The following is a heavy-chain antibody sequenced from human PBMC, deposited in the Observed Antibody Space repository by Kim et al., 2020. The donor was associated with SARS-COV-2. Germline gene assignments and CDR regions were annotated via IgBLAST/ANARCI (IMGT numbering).Heavy chain of an antibody. CDR3: TRIPATTLAFWDAFDI. J-gene: IGHJ3*02. V-gene: IGHV3-73*01. Sequence: SVKRRLTISRDDSNNTAYLEMNGLKTEDTAVYYCTRIPATTLAFWDAFDIWGQGTMVTVSS. D-gene: IGHD1-1*01.